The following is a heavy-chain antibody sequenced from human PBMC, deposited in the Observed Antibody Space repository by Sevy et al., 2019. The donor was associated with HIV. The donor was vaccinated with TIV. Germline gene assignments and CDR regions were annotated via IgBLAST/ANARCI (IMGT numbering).Heavy chain of an antibody. CDR2: INRDGSEK. Sequence: LSLTCAASGFTFSDYYMTWVRQAPGKGLEWVASINRDGSEKFHVDSVKGRFTISRDNMKKSLFLQMNSLRVEDTAVYYCLRGGGGYWGQEILVTVSS. D-gene: IGHD2-15*01. V-gene: IGHV3-7*01. CDR1: GFTFSDYY. CDR3: LRGGGGY. J-gene: IGHJ4*02.